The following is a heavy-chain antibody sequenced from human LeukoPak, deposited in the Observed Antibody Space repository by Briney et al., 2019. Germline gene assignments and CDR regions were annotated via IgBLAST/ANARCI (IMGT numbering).Heavy chain of an antibody. CDR2: INHSGST. Sequence: PSETLSLTCAVYGGSFSGYYWSWIRQPPGKGLEWIGEINHSGSTNYNPSLKSRVTISVDTSKNQFSLKLSSVTAADTAVYYCARRFGYCSSTSCYTFDYWGQGTLVTVSS. CDR1: GGSFSGYY. V-gene: IGHV4-34*01. D-gene: IGHD2-2*02. J-gene: IGHJ4*02. CDR3: ARRFGYCSSTSCYTFDY.